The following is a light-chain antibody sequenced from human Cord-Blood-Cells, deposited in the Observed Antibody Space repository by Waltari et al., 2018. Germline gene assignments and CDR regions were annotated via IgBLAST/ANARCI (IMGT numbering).Light chain of an antibody. Sequence: QSALTQPAPVSGSPAQSITISCTGTSSDVGVYNYVSWYQQHPGKAPKLMIYDVSTRPSGVSNRFSGSKSGNTASLTISGLQAEDEADYYCSSYTSSSTLVFGGGTKLTVL. CDR2: DVS. V-gene: IGLV2-14*01. CDR3: SSYTSSSTLV. CDR1: SSDVGVYNY. J-gene: IGLJ3*02.